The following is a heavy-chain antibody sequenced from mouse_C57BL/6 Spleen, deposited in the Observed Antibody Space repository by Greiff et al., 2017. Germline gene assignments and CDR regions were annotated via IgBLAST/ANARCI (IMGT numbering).Heavy chain of an antibody. J-gene: IGHJ4*01. D-gene: IGHD4-1*01. CDR3: ATSNWNLYAMAY. CDR1: GYAFSSYW. CDR2: IYPGDGDT. V-gene: IGHV1-80*01. Sequence: VQLQQPGASVKISCKASGYAFSSYWMNWVKQRPGKGLERTGQIYPGDGDTNYNGKFKGKATLIADKSSSTAYMQLSSLTSEDSAVYFCATSNWNLYAMAYWGQGTSVTVSS.